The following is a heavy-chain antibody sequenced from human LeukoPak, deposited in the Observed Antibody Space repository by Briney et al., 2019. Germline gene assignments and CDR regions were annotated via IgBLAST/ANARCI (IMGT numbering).Heavy chain of an antibody. D-gene: IGHD3-3*01. CDR1: GYTFTIYD. CDR3: ARGAIFGVTPRGYGMDV. V-gene: IGHV1-8*01. CDR2: MNPNNGGT. Sequence: ASVKVSCKASGYTFTIYDINWVRQAPGQGLEWVSWMNPNNGGTVYAQKFQGRVTMTRDTSTGTLYMELNSLRSEDTAVYYCARGAIFGVTPRGYGMDVWGRGTTVTVSS. J-gene: IGHJ6*02.